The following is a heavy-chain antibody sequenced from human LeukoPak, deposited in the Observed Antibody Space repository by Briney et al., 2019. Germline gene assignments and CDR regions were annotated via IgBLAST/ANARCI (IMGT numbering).Heavy chain of an antibody. CDR2: ISSTGNYI. D-gene: IGHD3-22*01. CDR3: ARGARLYYDSSGYPYYFDY. CDR1: GFTFSRYW. V-gene: IGHV3-21*01. Sequence: GGSLRLSCVASGFTFSRYWMHWVRQAPGKGLVWVSSISSTGNYIYDSASAKGRFTISRDNAKNSLYLQMNSLRAEDTAVYYCARGARLYYDSSGYPYYFDYWGQGTLVTVSS. J-gene: IGHJ4*02.